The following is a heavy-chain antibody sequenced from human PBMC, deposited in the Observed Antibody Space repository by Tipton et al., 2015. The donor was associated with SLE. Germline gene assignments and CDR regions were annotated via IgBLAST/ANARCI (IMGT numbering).Heavy chain of an antibody. V-gene: IGHV3-48*01. D-gene: IGHD6-6*01. J-gene: IGHJ4*02. Sequence: SLRLSCAASGFTFSSYSMNWVRQAPGKGLEWVSYISSGSSTIYYADSVKGRFTISRDNSKNTVYLQMTSLRVEDTAVYYCAKDGSSSPAYWGQGALVTVSS. CDR2: ISSGSSTI. CDR3: AKDGSSSPAY. CDR1: GFTFSSYS.